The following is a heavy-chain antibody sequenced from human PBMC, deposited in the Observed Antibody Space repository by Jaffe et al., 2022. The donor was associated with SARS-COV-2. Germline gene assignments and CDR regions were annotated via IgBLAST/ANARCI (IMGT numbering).Heavy chain of an antibody. CDR1: GFTFSSYG. CDR3: AKDNLRYSSSSFSFDY. D-gene: IGHD6-6*01. J-gene: IGHJ4*02. V-gene: IGHV3-30*18. Sequence: QVQLVESGGGVVQPGRSLRLSCAASGFTFSSYGMHWVRQAPGKGLEWVAVISYDGSNKYYADSVKGRFTISRDNSKNTLYLQMNSLRAEDTAVYYCAKDNLRYSSSSFSFDYWGQGTLVTVSS. CDR2: ISYDGSNK.